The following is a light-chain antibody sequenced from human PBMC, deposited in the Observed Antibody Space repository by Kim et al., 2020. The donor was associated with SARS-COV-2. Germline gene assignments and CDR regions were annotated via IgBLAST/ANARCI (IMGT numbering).Light chain of an antibody. V-gene: IGKV3-15*01. CDR2: DAT. Sequence: SPGERATLSCRASQTIKNRLVWYQQKPGQAPRLLIYDATTRAPGIPARFIGSGSETDFTLTISSLQSEDFAVYYCQQSNDLPPLTFGQGTKVDIK. CDR1: QTIKNR. J-gene: IGKJ1*01. CDR3: QQSNDLPPLT.